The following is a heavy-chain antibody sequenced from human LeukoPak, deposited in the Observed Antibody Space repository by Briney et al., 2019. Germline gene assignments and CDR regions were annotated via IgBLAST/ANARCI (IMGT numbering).Heavy chain of an antibody. J-gene: IGHJ4*02. V-gene: IGHV3-23*01. D-gene: IGHD1-1*01. Sequence: GGSLRLSCAASGFTFSSYAMSWVRQAPGKGLEWVSAISGSGASTYYADSVKGRFTISRDNAKNSLYLEMNTLRAEDTAVYYCARKQATVPGDYWGQGTLVTVSS. CDR1: GFTFSSYA. CDR3: ARKQATVPGDY. CDR2: ISGSGAST.